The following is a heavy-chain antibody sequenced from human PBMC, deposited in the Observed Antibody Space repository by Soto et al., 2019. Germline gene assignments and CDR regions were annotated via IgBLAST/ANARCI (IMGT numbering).Heavy chain of an antibody. CDR2: IYYGGTT. J-gene: IGHJ4*02. CDR3: ARGWYYFDF. Sequence: SETLSLTCDVCGEPMTGGYYWGWIRQSPGKGLEWIGSIYYGGTTYYNPSLRSRLAISIDTSKNQFSLRLTSVTAADTALYFCARGWYYFDFWGRGTLVTVSS. CDR1: GEPMTGGYY. D-gene: IGHD2-15*01. V-gene: IGHV4-38-2*01.